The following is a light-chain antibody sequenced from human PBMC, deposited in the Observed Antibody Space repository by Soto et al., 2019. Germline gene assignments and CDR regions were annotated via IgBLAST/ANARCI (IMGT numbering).Light chain of an antibody. CDR2: GAS. CDR3: QQYNNWPPYT. V-gene: IGKV3-15*01. CDR1: QTVSSN. J-gene: IGKJ2*01. Sequence: EIILTQSPDTLSFSPGARATLSCRARQTVSSNYLAWCQQRPGQAPRLLIYGASTRATGIPARFSGSGSGTEFTLTISSLQSEDFAVYYGQQYNNWPPYTFGQGTKVDIK.